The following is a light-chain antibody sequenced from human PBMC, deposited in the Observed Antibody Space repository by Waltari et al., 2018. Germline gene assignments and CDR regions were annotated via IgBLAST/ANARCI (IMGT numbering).Light chain of an antibody. CDR1: SSDVGGYTF. V-gene: IGLV2-8*01. J-gene: IGLJ1*01. CDR2: EVN. CDR3: SAHGGTNSYYV. Sequence: QSALTQPPSASGSPGQSVTIPSTGTSSDVGGYTFVPSYQHRPAQLPRLIIYEVNTRPSGVPDRFSGSKSGNTASLTVSGLQAEDEADYYCSAHGGTNSYYVFGTGTTVTVL.